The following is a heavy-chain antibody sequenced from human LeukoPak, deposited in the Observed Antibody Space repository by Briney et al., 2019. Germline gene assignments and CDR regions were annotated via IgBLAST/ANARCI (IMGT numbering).Heavy chain of an antibody. CDR2: ILYSGST. Sequence: SETLSLTCTVSGGSISSSMYYWGWIRQPPGRGLEWIGNILYSGSTYYNPSLKSRVTISVDTSKNQFSLRLSSVTAADTAVYYCARGSKKRFTYYMDVWGKGTTVTVSS. CDR3: ARGSKKRFTYYMDV. D-gene: IGHD3-10*01. V-gene: IGHV4-39*07. CDR1: GGSISSSMYY. J-gene: IGHJ6*03.